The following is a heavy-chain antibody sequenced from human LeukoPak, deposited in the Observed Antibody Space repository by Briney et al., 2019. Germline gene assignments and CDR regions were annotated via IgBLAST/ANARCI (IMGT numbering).Heavy chain of an antibody. Sequence: PSETLSLTCTVSGGSISSGGYYWSWIRQPPGKGLEWIGYIYHSGSTYYNPSLKSRVTISVDRSKNQFSLKLSSVTAADTAVYYCASYCSGGSCYPHLTSPYDAFDIWGQGTMVTVSS. D-gene: IGHD2-15*01. CDR2: IYHSGST. CDR1: GGSISSGGYY. V-gene: IGHV4-30-2*01. CDR3: ASYCSGGSCYPHLTSPYDAFDI. J-gene: IGHJ3*02.